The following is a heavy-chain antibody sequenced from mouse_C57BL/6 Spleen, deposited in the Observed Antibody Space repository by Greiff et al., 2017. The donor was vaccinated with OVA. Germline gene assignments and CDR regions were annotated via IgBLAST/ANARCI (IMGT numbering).Heavy chain of an antibody. CDR1: GYTFTSYW. D-gene: IGHD1-1*01. V-gene: IGHV1-50*01. CDR2: IDPSDSYT. Sequence: QVQLQQPGAELVKPGASVKLSCTASGYTFTSYWMQWVKQRPGQGLEWIGEIDPSDSYTNYNQKFQGKATLTVDTSSSTAYMQLSSLTSEDSAVYYCARGITTVWDFDYWGQGTTLTVSS. CDR3: ARGITTVWDFDY. J-gene: IGHJ2*01.